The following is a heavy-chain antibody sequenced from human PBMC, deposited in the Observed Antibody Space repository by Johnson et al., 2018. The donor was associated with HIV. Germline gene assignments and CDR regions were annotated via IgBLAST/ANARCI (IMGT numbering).Heavy chain of an antibody. J-gene: IGHJ3*02. CDR1: AFTFSSYG. Sequence: QVQLVESGGGVVQPGRSLRLSCAASAFTFSSYGMHWVRQAPGKGLEWVAVIWYDGSNKYYADSVKGRFTISRDNSKNTLYLQMNSLRAEDTAVYYCAHIVATPGGAFDIWGQGTMVTVSS. CDR2: IWYDGSNK. D-gene: IGHD5-12*01. CDR3: AHIVATPGGAFDI. V-gene: IGHV3-33*08.